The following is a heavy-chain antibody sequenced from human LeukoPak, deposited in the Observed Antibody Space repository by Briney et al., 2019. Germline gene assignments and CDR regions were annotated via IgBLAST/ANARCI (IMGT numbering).Heavy chain of an antibody. Sequence: SETLSLTCTVSGGSISSGGYYWSWIRQPPGKGLEWIGYIYHSGSTNYNPSLKSRVTISVDKSKNQFSLKLSSVTAADTAVYYCARGHLLRYFDWLSYFDYWGQGTLVTVSS. CDR1: GGSISSGGYY. J-gene: IGHJ4*02. D-gene: IGHD3-9*01. CDR2: IYHSGST. CDR3: ARGHLLRYFDWLSYFDY. V-gene: IGHV4-30-2*01.